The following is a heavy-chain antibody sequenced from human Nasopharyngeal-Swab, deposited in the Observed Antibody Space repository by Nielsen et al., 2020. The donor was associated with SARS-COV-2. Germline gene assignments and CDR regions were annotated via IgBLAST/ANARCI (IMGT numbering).Heavy chain of an antibody. CDR2: FDPEDGET. V-gene: IGHV1-24*01. J-gene: IGHJ4*02. D-gene: IGHD6-19*01. Sequence: ASVTVSCQVSGYTLTELSMHWVRRAPGKGLEWMGGFDPEDGETIYAQKFQGRVTMTEDTSTDTAYMELSSLRAEDTAVYYCAREDPIAVAGNLDYWGQGTLVTVSS. CDR1: GYTLTELS. CDR3: AREDPIAVAGNLDY.